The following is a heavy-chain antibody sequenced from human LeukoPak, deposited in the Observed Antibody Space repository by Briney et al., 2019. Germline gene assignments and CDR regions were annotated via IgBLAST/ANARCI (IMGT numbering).Heavy chain of an antibody. Sequence: GGSLRLSCAASGFTFSSYGMHWVRQAPGKGLEWVAVIWYDGSNKYYADSVKGRLTISRDNSKNTLYLQMNSLRAEDTAVYYCARGTPTKGMDVWGKGTTVTVSS. CDR1: GFTFSSYG. J-gene: IGHJ6*04. CDR3: ARGTPTKGMDV. D-gene: IGHD2-2*01. CDR2: IWYDGSNK. V-gene: IGHV3-33*01.